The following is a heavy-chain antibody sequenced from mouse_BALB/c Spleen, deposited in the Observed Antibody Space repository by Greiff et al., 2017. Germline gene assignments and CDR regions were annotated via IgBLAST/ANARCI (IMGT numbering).Heavy chain of an antibody. V-gene: IGHV5-6*02. CDR3: ARQEIDY. J-gene: IGHJ2*01. CDR1: GFTFSSYG. Sequence: EVKLVESGGDLVKPGGSLKLSCAASGFTFSSYGMSWVRQTPDKRLEWVATISSGGSYTYYPDSVKGRFTISRDNAKNTLYLQMSSLKSEDTAMYYCARQEIDYWGQGTTLTVSS. CDR2: ISSGGSYT.